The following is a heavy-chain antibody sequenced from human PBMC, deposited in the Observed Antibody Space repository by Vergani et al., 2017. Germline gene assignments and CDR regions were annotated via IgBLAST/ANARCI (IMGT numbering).Heavy chain of an antibody. CDR3: AKSRGGGILWFGALDY. J-gene: IGHJ4*02. CDR2: ISYDGSNK. Sequence: QVQLVESGGGVVQPGRSLRLSCAASGFTFSSYGMHWVRQAPGKGLEWVAVISYDGSNKYYAESVKGRFTISRDNSKNTLYLQMNSLRAEDTAVYYCAKSRGGGILWFGALDYWGQGTLVTVSS. D-gene: IGHD3-10*01. CDR1: GFTFSSYG. V-gene: IGHV3-30*18.